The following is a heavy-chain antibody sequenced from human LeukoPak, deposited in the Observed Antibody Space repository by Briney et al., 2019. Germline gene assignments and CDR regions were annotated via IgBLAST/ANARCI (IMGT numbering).Heavy chain of an antibody. D-gene: IGHD3-22*01. V-gene: IGHV4-38-2*02. Sequence: SETLSPTCTVSGYSISSGYYWGWIRQPPGKGLEWIGSIYHSGSTYYNPSLKSRVTISADTSKNQFSLKLSSVTAADTAVYYCASNYYDSSGYYYFQPWFDPWGQGTLVTVSS. CDR2: IYHSGST. CDR3: ASNYYDSSGYYYFQPWFDP. J-gene: IGHJ5*02. CDR1: GYSISSGYY.